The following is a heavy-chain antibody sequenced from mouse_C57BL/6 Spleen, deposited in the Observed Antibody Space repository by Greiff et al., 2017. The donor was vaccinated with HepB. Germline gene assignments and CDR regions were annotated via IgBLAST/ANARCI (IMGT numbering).Heavy chain of an antibody. J-gene: IGHJ3*01. D-gene: IGHD2-4*01. CDR2: IWSGGST. V-gene: IGHV2-2*01. Sequence: VKLVESGPGLVQPSQSLSITCTVSGFSLTSYGVHWVRQSPGKGLEWLGVIWSGGSTDYNAAFISRLSISKDNSKSQVFFKMNSLQADDTAIYYCANDYDVGAWFAYWGQGTLVTVSA. CDR3: ANDYDVGAWFAY. CDR1: GFSLTSYG.